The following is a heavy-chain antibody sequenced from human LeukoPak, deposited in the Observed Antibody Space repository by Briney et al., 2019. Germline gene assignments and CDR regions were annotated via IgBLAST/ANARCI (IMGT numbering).Heavy chain of an antibody. CDR1: GFTFSSYS. V-gene: IGHV3-21*01. Sequence: GGSLRLSCAASGFTFSSYSMNWVRQAPGKGLEWVSSISSSSSYIYYADSVKGRFTISRDNAKNSLYLQMNSLRAEDTAVYYCARDGITAPSYNWFDPWGQGTLVTVSS. J-gene: IGHJ5*02. CDR3: ARDGITAPSYNWFDP. CDR2: ISSSSSYI. D-gene: IGHD1-20*01.